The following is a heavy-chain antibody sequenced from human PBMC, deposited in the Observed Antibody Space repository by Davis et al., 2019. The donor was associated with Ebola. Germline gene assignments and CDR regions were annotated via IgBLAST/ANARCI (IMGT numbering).Heavy chain of an antibody. J-gene: IGHJ6*02. CDR2: MNPNSGNT. CDR3: ARGRVGATRVYYYYYGMDV. D-gene: IGHD1-26*01. CDR1: GYTFTSYY. V-gene: IGHV1-8*02. Sequence: ASVKVSCKASGYTFTSYYMHWVRQATGQGLEWMGWMNPNSGNTGYAQKFQGRVTMTRNTSISTAYMELSSLRSEDTAVYYCARGRVGATRVYYYYYGMDVWGQGTTVTVSS.